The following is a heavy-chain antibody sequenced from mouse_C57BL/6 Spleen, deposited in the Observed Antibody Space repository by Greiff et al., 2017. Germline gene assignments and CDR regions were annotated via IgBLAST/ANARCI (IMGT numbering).Heavy chain of an antibody. CDR3: AGDPRQIRPSWFAY. CDR2: INPSSGYT. CDR1: GYTFTSYW. J-gene: IGHJ3*01. Sequence: VMLVESGAELAKPGASVKLSCKASGYTFTSYWMHWVKQRPGQGLEWIGYINPSSGYTKYNQKFKDKATLTADKSSSTAYMQLSSLTYEDSAFYYCAGDPRQIRPSWFAYWGQGTLVTVSA. V-gene: IGHV1-7*01. D-gene: IGHD3-2*02.